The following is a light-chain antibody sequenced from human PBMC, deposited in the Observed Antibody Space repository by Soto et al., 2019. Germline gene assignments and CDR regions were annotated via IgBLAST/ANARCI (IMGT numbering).Light chain of an antibody. CDR3: QQYNTYWT. CDR2: KAS. CDR1: QNINNW. J-gene: IGKJ1*01. V-gene: IGKV1-5*03. Sequence: DIQMTQSPSTRSASVGDRVTITCRASQNINNWLAGYQQKPGKAPKLLIYKASTLESGVPSRFSGRGSGTEFTLTINSLQPDDFGTYYCQQYNTYWTFGPGTKVQIK.